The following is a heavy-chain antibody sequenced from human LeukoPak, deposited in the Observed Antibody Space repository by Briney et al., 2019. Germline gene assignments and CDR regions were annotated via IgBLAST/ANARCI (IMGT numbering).Heavy chain of an antibody. CDR1: GLTVNNNY. CDR2: LYIGGNT. Sequence: GGSLRLSCAASGLTVNNNYMNWVRQAPGKGLEWVSALYIGGNTYYADSVRGRFTISRDNSKNTLYLQMNSLRAEDTALYYCVKASSSSPQYNWFDAWGQGTLVTVSS. J-gene: IGHJ5*02. CDR3: VKASSSSPQYNWFDA. D-gene: IGHD6-6*01. V-gene: IGHV3-53*01.